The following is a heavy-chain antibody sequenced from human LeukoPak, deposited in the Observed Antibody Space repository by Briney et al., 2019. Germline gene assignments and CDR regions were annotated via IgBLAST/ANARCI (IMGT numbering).Heavy chain of an antibody. D-gene: IGHD1-26*01. V-gene: IGHV3-7*01. CDR1: GFTFSNYW. Sequence: GGSLRLSCAASGFTFSNYWMSWVRQAPGKGLEWVDNIKQDGSEKYYVDSVKGRFTISRDNAKKSLYLQMNSLRAEDTAVYYCARGWDYYYGMDVWGQGTTVTVSS. CDR3: ARGWDYYYGMDV. CDR2: IKQDGSEK. J-gene: IGHJ6*02.